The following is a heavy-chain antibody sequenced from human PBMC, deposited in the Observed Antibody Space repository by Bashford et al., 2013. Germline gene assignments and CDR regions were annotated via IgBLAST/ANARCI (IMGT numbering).Heavy chain of an antibody. J-gene: IGHJ4*02. CDR1: GFTFTDYY. D-gene: IGHD2-21*02. V-gene: IGHV1-2*02. Sequence: VASVKVSCETTGFTFTDYYIHWVRQAPGQGLEWVGRINPKTGGTDLAPKFQGRVTLTRDTFTGTAYLELSDLKFDDTAVYYCATRVVTAAYDYFDYWGQGTLVTVSS. CDR2: INPKTGGT. CDR3: ATRVVTAAYDYFDY.